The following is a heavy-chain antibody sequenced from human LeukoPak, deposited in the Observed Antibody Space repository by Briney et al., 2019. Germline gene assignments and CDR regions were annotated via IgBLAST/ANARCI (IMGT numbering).Heavy chain of an antibody. Sequence: SVKVSCKASGGTFSSYAISWVRQAPGQGLEWMGGIIPIFGTANYAQKFQGRVTITADESTSTACMELSSLRSEDTAVYYCAAGYCSSTSCYLYDYWGQGTLVTVSS. V-gene: IGHV1-69*13. J-gene: IGHJ4*02. D-gene: IGHD2-2*01. CDR2: IIPIFGTA. CDR1: GGTFSSYA. CDR3: AAGYCSSTSCYLYDY.